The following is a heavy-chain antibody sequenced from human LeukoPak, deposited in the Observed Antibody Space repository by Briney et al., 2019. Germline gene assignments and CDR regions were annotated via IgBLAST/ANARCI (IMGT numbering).Heavy chain of an antibody. D-gene: IGHD3-9*01. J-gene: IGHJ4*02. Sequence: PSETLSLTCTVSGGSISSYYWSWVRQPPGKGLEWIGYVYSSGSTNYNPSLKSRVTISVDTSKNQFSLKLSSVTAADTAVYYCARQIKLRYFDWLGYFDYWGQGTLVTVSS. V-gene: IGHV4-59*08. CDR1: GGSISSYY. CDR3: ARQIKLRYFDWLGYFDY. CDR2: VYSSGST.